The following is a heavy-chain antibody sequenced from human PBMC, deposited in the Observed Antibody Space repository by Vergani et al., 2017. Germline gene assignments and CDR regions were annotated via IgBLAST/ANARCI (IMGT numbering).Heavy chain of an antibody. Sequence: VQLVESGGGLIQPGGSLRLSCAASGFTVSSNYMSWVRQAPGKGLEWVSVIYSGGSTYYADSVKGRFTISRDNSKNTRYLQMNSLRAEDTAVYYCARGSSGWYGGDWFDPWGQGTLVTVSS. J-gene: IGHJ5*02. D-gene: IGHD6-19*01. CDR3: ARGSSGWYGGDWFDP. CDR2: IYSGGST. V-gene: IGHV3-53*01. CDR1: GFTVSSNY.